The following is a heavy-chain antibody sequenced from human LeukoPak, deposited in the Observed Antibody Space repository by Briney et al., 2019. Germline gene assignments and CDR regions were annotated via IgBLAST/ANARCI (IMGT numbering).Heavy chain of an antibody. CDR3: ARQDCSSTSCNFDY. CDR1: GGSISRYY. V-gene: IGHV4-4*09. Sequence: SETLSLTCTVPGGSISRYYWSWLRQPPGKGLEWIGYIYTSGSTNYNPSLKSRVTISVDTSKNQFSLKLSSVTAADTAVYYCARQDCSSTSCNFDYWGQGTLVTVSS. CDR2: IYTSGST. J-gene: IGHJ4*02. D-gene: IGHD2-2*01.